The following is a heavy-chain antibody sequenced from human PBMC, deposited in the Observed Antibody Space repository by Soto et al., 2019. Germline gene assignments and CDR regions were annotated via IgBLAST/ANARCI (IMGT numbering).Heavy chain of an antibody. Sequence: QVQLQESGPGLVKPSETLSLLCNVSGASVTSASYYWSWLRQPPGKGLEWIGYVYYSGSTSYNPSFKSRVTMSIDTSTNEFFLKMNSVTAADTAVYYCARVDGDFGQYWFDPWGQGTPVTVSS. CDR2: VYYSGST. CDR3: ARVDGDFGQYWFDP. D-gene: IGHD2-21*02. V-gene: IGHV4-61*01. J-gene: IGHJ5*02. CDR1: GASVTSASYY.